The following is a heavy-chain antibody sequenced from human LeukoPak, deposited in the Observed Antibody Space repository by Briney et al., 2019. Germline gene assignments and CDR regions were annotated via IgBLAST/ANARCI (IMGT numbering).Heavy chain of an antibody. V-gene: IGHV4-39*01. D-gene: IGHD6-19*01. Sequence: SETLSLTCNVSGVSISSSSYYWGWIRQPPGKGLEWIGSMFYSGSTYYNPSLKSRVTISVDTSKNQFSLKLSSVTAADTAVYYCARGRSDQRYSSGWSVIDYWGQGTLVTVSS. CDR1: GVSISSSSYY. CDR3: ARGRSDQRYSSGWSVIDY. J-gene: IGHJ4*02. CDR2: MFYSGST.